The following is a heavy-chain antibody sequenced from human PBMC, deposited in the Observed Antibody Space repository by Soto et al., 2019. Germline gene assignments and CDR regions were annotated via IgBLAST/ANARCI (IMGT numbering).Heavy chain of an antibody. D-gene: IGHD6-13*01. CDR2: IWYDGGNK. J-gene: IGHJ4*02. CDR1: GFTFSSYG. Sequence: QVQVVESGGGVVQPGRSLRLSCGASGFTFSSYGMHWVRQAPGKGLEWVAVIWYDGGNKYYADSVKGRFTISRDNSKNMVYLQMNSLRAEDTALYYCARGGLAGAGTDYWGQGTLVSVS. CDR3: ARGGLAGAGTDY. V-gene: IGHV3-33*03.